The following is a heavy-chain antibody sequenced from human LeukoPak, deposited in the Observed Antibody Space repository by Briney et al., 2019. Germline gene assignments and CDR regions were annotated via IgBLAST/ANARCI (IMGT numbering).Heavy chain of an antibody. V-gene: IGHV3-21*01. CDR1: GFTFSSYS. J-gene: IGHJ4*02. CDR2: ISSSSSYI. D-gene: IGHD2-15*01. CDR3: ARAPLGYCSGGSCYDLDY. Sequence: PGGSLRLSCAASGFTFSSYSMNWVRQAPGKGLEWVSSISSSSSYIYYADSVKGRFTISRGNAKNSLYLQMNSLRAEDTAVYYCARAPLGYCSGGSCYDLDYWGQGTLVTVSS.